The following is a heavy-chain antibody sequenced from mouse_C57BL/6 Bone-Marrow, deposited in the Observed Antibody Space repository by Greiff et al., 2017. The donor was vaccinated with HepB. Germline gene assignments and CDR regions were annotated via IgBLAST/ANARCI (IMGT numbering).Heavy chain of an antibody. CDR1: GFTFSDFY. V-gene: IGHV7-1*01. Sequence: EVKLMESGGGLVQSGRSLRLSCATSGFTFSDFYMEWVRQAPGKGLEWIAASRNKANDYTTEYSASVKGRFIVSRDTSQSILYLQMNALRAEDTAIYYCARDAYYGPFAYWGQGTLVTVSA. J-gene: IGHJ3*01. CDR2: SRNKANDYTT. D-gene: IGHD1-2*01. CDR3: ARDAYYGPFAY.